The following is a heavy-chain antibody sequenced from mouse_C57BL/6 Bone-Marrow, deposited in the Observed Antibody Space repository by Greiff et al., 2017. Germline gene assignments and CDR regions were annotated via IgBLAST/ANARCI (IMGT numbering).Heavy chain of an antibody. CDR3: GNYYAMDD. CDR2: IYPGSGST. CDR1: GYTFTSYC. Sequence: QVQLQQPGAELVKPGASVKMSCKASGYTFTSYCITWVKQRPGKGLEWIGDIYPGSGSTNYNEKFKSKATLTVDTSSSTAYMQLSSLTSEDSACYCCGNYYAMDDWGQGTTVTVSS. V-gene: IGHV1-55*01. J-gene: IGHJ4*01.